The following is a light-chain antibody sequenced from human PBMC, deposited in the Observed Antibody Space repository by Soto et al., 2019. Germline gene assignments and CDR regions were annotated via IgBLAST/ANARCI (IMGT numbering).Light chain of an antibody. CDR1: NIGSKS. V-gene: IGLV3-21*02. CDR3: QVWDSSSDHPGDV. J-gene: IGLJ1*01. Sequence: SYELTQPPSVSVAPGQTARITCGGNNIGSKSEHWYQQKPGQAPVLVVYDDSDRPSGIPERFSGSNSGNTATLTISRVEAGDEADYYCQVWDSSSDHPGDVFGTGTKLTVL. CDR2: DDS.